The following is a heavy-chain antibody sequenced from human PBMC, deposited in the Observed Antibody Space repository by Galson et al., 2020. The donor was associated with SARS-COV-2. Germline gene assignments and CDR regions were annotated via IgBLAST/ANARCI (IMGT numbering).Heavy chain of an antibody. CDR3: SRLYSPTVLYYFDY. CDR1: GFTFGDYA. CDR2: IRSKAYGGTT. V-gene: IGHV3-49*03. J-gene: IGHJ4*02. Sequence: GGSLRLSCTTSGFTFGDYAMSWFRQAPGKGLEWVGVIRSKAYGGTTEYAASVKGRFTISRDDSESIAYLEMNYLKTEDTAVYYCSRLYSPTVLYYFDYWGQGTLVTVSS. D-gene: IGHD2-21*01.